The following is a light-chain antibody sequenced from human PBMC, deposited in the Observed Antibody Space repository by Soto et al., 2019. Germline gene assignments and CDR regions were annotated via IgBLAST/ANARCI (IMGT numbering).Light chain of an antibody. V-gene: IGKV3-20*01. Sequence: VMNQSPATLSVSPGERATLSCRASQSVSSNLAWYQQKPGQAPRLLIYGASSRATGIPVRFSGSGSGTDFTLTISRLEPEDFAVYYCQQYGNSPITFGQGTKVGIK. CDR1: QSVSSN. CDR2: GAS. CDR3: QQYGNSPIT. J-gene: IGKJ1*01.